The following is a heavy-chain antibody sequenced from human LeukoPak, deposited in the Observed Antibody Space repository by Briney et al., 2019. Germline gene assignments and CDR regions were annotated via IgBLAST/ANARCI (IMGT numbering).Heavy chain of an antibody. D-gene: IGHD6-19*01. CDR2: INSDGSST. V-gene: IGHV3-74*01. CDR3: AKDKSSGWLFDASDI. CDR1: GFTFSSYW. J-gene: IGHJ3*02. Sequence: GGSLRLSCAASGFTFSSYWMHWVRQAPGKGLVWVSRINSDGSSTSYADSVKGRFTISRDNAKNTLYLQMNSLRAEDTAVYYCAKDKSSGWLFDASDIWGQGTMVTVSS.